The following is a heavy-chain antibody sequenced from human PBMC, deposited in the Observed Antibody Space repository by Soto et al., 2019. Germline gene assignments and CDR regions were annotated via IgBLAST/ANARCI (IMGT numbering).Heavy chain of an antibody. CDR2: IIPIFGTA. Sequence: QVQLVQSGAEVKKPGSSVKVSCKASGGTFSSYAISWVRQAPGQGLEWMAGIIPIFGTANYAQKFQGRVTITADESTSTACMELSSLRSEDTAVYYCAREGIAAAGTPYNWFDPWGQGTLVTVSS. CDR1: GGTFSSYA. V-gene: IGHV1-69*01. J-gene: IGHJ5*02. D-gene: IGHD6-13*01. CDR3: AREGIAAAGTPYNWFDP.